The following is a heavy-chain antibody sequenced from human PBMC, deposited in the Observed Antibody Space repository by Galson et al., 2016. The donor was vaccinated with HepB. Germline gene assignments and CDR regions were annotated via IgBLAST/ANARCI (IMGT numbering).Heavy chain of an antibody. CDR2: INAGHGNT. CDR1: GYTFVDYA. CDR3: ARDPFYGSEYYYGMDV. Sequence: SVKVSCKASGYTFVDYALHWVRQAPGQRLEWLGWINAGHGNTRYSKRFQGRVTITRDTSATTAYMELSSLKSEDTAVYYCARDPFYGSEYYYGMDVWGQGTTITVSS. D-gene: IGHD3-10*01. J-gene: IGHJ6*02. V-gene: IGHV1-3*01.